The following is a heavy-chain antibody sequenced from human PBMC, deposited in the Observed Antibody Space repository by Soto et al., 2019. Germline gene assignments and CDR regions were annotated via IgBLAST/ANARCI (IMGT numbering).Heavy chain of an antibody. J-gene: IGHJ3*02. D-gene: IGHD3-22*01. Sequence: PSETLSLTCAVSGGSISSGGNSWSWIRQPPGKGPDWIGYIYHSGSTYYNPSLKSRVTISVYRSKNQFSLKLSYVTAPDTAVHYCARAPKYYYDSTGYYADFEIWGQGTMLTASS. CDR1: GGSISSGGNS. CDR3: ARAPKYYYDSTGYYADFEI. CDR2: IYHSGST. V-gene: IGHV4-30-2*01.